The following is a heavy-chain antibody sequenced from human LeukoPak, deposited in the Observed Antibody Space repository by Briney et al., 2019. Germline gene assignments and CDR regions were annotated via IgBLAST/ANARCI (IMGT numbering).Heavy chain of an antibody. J-gene: IGHJ2*01. CDR1: GGSISTYY. CDR3: ARENVARYWYFDL. V-gene: IGHV4-4*07. CDR2: IHASGNT. Sequence: SETLSLTCTVSGGSISTYYWSWIRQPAGKELEWIGRIHASGNTNYNPSLKSRVTLSVDTSKNQFSLKLNSVAAADTAVYYCARENVARYWYFDLWGRGTLVTVSS.